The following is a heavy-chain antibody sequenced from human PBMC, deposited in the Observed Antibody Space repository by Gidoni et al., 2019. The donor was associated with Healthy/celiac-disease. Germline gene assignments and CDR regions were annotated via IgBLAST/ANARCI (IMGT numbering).Heavy chain of an antibody. Sequence: QAPGKGLEWVSAISGSGGSTYYADSVKGRFTISRDNSKNTLYLQMNSLRAEDTAVYYCAKGGYYERFDYWGQGTLVTVSS. V-gene: IGHV3-23*01. CDR3: AKGGYYERFDY. J-gene: IGHJ4*02. CDR2: ISGSGGST. D-gene: IGHD3-22*01.